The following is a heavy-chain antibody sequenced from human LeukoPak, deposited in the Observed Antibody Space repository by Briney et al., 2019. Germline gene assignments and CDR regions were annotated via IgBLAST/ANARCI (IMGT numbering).Heavy chain of an antibody. Sequence: PGRSLRLSCAASGFTFSSYAMHWVRQAPGKGLEWVAVISYDGSNKYYADSVKGRFTISRDNSKNTLYLQMNSLRAEDTAVYYCARDLKGVIDYWGQGTLVTVSS. CDR3: ARDLKGVIDY. J-gene: IGHJ4*02. CDR2: ISYDGSNK. CDR1: GFTFSSYA. V-gene: IGHV3-30-3*01.